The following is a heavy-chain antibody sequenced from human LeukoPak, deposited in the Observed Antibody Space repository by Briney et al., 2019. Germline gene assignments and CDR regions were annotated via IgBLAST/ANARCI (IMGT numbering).Heavy chain of an antibody. D-gene: IGHD6-13*01. CDR2: ISSSSSYI. CDR3: SREDPSSWSPADAFDI. CDR1: GFTFSSYS. J-gene: IGHJ3*02. V-gene: IGHV3-21*01. Sequence: PGGSLRLSCAASGFTFSSYSMNWVRQAPGKGLEWVSSISSSSSYIYYADSVKGRFTISRDNAKNSLYLQMNSLRAEDTAVYYCSREDPSSWSPADAFDIWGQGTMVTVSS.